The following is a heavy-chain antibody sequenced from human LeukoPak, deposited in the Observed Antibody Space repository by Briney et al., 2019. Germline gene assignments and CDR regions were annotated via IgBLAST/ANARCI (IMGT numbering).Heavy chain of an antibody. CDR3: ARDNSVGDVAWWFDP. CDR2: INPSGSST. J-gene: IGHJ5*02. Sequence: GASVKVSCKASGYSFTSHYMHWVRQAPGHGLEWLGLINPSGSSTLYAQKFQGRVTMTRDMSTTTDYMELSSLRSEDTAFYYCARDNSVGDVAWWFDPWGQGTLVTVSS. CDR1: GYSFTSHY. V-gene: IGHV1-46*01. D-gene: IGHD1-26*01.